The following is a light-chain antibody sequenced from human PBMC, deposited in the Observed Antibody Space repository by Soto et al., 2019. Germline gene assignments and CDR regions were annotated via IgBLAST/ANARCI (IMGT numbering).Light chain of an antibody. V-gene: IGKV1-39*01. CDR2: CAS. CDR1: RSINNN. J-gene: IGKJ2*01. CDR3: QQSYSTPPYT. Sequence: DIQMTQSPSSLSASVGDRVTITCRASRSINNNLNWYQQKPGKAPKFLIYCASSLKTGVPSRFSGSGSGTDFPLTISSLQPEDFATYYCQQSYSTPPYTFGQGTKVEIK.